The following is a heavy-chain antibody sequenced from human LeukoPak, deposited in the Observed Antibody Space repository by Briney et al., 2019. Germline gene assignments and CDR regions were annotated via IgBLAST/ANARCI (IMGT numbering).Heavy chain of an antibody. D-gene: IGHD6-13*01. CDR2: ISGGGGST. J-gene: IGHJ3*02. CDR3: AKALAAAGPDAFDI. CDR1: GFTFTNYA. V-gene: IGHV3-23*01. Sequence: GGSLRLSCAASGFTFTNYAMSWVRQAPGKGLEWVSGISGGGGSTYYADSVKGRFTISRDNSKNTLYLQMNSLRAEDTAVYYCAKALAAAGPDAFDIWGQGTMVTVSS.